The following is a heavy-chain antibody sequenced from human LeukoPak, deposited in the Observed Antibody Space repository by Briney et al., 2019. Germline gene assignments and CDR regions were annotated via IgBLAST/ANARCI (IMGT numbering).Heavy chain of an antibody. D-gene: IGHD3-10*01. CDR1: GYTFTSYG. Sequence: ASVKVSCKASGYTFTSYGISWVRQAPGQGLEWMGWISAYNGNTNYAQKLQGRVTMTTDTSTSTAYMELRSLRSDDTAVYYCARGITMVRGVDHNWFDPWGQGTLVTASS. J-gene: IGHJ5*02. V-gene: IGHV1-18*04. CDR2: ISAYNGNT. CDR3: ARGITMVRGVDHNWFDP.